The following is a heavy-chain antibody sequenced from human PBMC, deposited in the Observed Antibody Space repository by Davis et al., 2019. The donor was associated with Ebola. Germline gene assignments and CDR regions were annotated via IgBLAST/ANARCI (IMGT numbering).Heavy chain of an antibody. CDR2: ISYDGSNK. J-gene: IGHJ4*02. Sequence: GESLKISCAASGFTFSSYGMHWVRQAPGKGLEWVAVISYDGSNKYYADSVKGRFTISRDNSKNTLYLQMNSLRAEDTAVYYCARALDRIVVVVAATGYWGQGTLVTVSS. D-gene: IGHD2-15*01. V-gene: IGHV3-30*19. CDR3: ARALDRIVVVVAATGY. CDR1: GFTFSSYG.